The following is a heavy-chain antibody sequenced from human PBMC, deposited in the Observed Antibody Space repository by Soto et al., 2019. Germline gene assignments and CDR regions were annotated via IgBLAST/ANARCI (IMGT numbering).Heavy chain of an antibody. CDR3: ARNTPIVVVPAAIRLPDV. CDR1: GFTFSSYA. V-gene: IGHV3-30-3*01. Sequence: GGPLRLSCAASGFTFSSYAMHWVRQAPGKGLEWVAVISYDGSNKYYADSVKGRFTISRDNSKNTLYLQMNSLRAEDTAVYYCARNTPIVVVPAAIRLPDVWGQGTTVTVSS. CDR2: ISYDGSNK. J-gene: IGHJ6*02. D-gene: IGHD2-2*01.